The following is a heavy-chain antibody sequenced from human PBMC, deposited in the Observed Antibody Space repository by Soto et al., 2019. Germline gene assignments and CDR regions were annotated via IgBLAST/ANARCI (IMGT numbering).Heavy chain of an antibody. D-gene: IGHD3-9*01. Sequence: ASVKVSCKASGYTFTSYAMHWVRQAPGQRLEWMGWINAGNGNTKYSQKYQGRVTITRDTSASTAYMELSSLRSEDTAVYYFARDPRSKRYYDILTGLDYWGQGTLVTVSS. V-gene: IGHV1-3*01. CDR2: INAGNGNT. J-gene: IGHJ4*02. CDR1: GYTFTSYA. CDR3: ARDPRSKRYYDILTGLDY.